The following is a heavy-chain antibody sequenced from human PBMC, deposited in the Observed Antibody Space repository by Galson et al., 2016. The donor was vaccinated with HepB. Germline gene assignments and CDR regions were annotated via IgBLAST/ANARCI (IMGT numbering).Heavy chain of an antibody. CDR2: INWNGGST. J-gene: IGHJ4*02. D-gene: IGHD6-13*01. CDR3: ARGPFLYSSSWYYFDY. V-gene: IGHV3-20*01. CDR1: GFTFDDHG. Sequence: SLRLSCAASGFTFDDHGLSWVRQVPGKGLEWVSGINWNGGSTGYADSVKGRFTISRDNAKNSLCLQMNSLRAEDTALYHCARGPFLYSSSWYYFDYWGQGTLVTVSS.